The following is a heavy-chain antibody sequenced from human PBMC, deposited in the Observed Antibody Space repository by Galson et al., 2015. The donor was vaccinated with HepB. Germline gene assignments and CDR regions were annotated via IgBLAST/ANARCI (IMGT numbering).Heavy chain of an antibody. CDR3: AKDFAVAGGYCFYYGLDV. Sequence: SVKVSCKASGYSFTSYTINWVRQAPGQGLEWMGWINTKNGNPTYAQGFRGRYVFSLDTSVSTAYLQINSLRTEDTATYYCAKDFAVAGGYCFYYGLDVWGRGTTVTVSS. D-gene: IGHD3-3*01. V-gene: IGHV7-4-1*02. CDR1: GYSFTSYT. CDR2: INTKNGNP. J-gene: IGHJ6*02.